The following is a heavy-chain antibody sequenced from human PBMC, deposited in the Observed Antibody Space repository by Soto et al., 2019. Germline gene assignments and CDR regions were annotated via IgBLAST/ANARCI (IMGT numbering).Heavy chain of an antibody. D-gene: IGHD5-18*01. J-gene: IGHJ4*02. CDR3: ASGIQLWLRRINNGYSG. CDR1: GGTSTTYA. CDR2: IIPMLGRA. V-gene: IGHV1-69*12. Sequence: QVQLVQSGAEVKKPESPVKVSCKAPGGTSTTYAISWVRQAPGKGLGWMGGIIPMLGRANSAQRFQARVTITADESTNTVYMELSSLRSEDTAVYFCASGIQLWLRRINNGYSGWGQGTLVTVSS.